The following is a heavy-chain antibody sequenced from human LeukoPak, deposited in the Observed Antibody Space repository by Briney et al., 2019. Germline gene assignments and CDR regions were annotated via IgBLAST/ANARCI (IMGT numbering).Heavy chain of an antibody. D-gene: IGHD2/OR15-2a*01. CDR1: GGFNTHYY. V-gene: IGHV4-59*01. CDR2: IYHSGST. Sequence: SETLSLTCSVSGGFNTHYYWTWIRQPPGKGLELIGYIYHSGSTNYNPSLNSRVTISVDTSKNHFSLKLSSVTAADTAVYYCASGTLAFDIWGQGTMVTVSS. J-gene: IGHJ3*02. CDR3: ASGTLAFDI.